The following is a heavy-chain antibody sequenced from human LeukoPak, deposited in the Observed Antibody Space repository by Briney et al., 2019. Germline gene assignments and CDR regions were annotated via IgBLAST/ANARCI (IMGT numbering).Heavy chain of an antibody. D-gene: IGHD5-18*01. CDR3: ARTFWDTAMGFYYYYGMDV. CDR1: GGSISSYY. CDR2: IYYSGST. V-gene: IGHV4-59*01. J-gene: IGHJ6*02. Sequence: ASETLSLTCTVSGGSISSYYWSWIRQPPGKGLEWIGYIYYSGSTNYNPSLKSRVTLSVDTSKNQFSLKLSSVTAADTAVYYCARTFWDTAMGFYYYYGMDVWGQGTTVTVSS.